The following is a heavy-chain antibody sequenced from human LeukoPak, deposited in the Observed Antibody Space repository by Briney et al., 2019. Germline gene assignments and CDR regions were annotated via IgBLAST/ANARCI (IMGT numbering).Heavy chain of an antibody. CDR3: ARLSRGAGAAKTFDY. CDR2: INPNSGGT. Sequence: ASVKVSCKASGYTFTGYYMHWVRQAPGQGLEWMGWINPNSGGTNYAQKFQGRVTMTRDTSISTAYMELSRLRSDDTAVYYCARLSRGAGAAKTFDYWGQGILVTVSS. CDR1: GYTFTGYY. V-gene: IGHV1-2*02. D-gene: IGHD6-13*01. J-gene: IGHJ4*02.